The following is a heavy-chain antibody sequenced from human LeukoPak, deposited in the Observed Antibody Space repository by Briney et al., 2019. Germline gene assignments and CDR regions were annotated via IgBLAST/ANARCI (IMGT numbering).Heavy chain of an antibody. CDR3: ARLGRTADCSGDWCYDY. CDR2: IYTSGST. V-gene: IGHV4-4*07. CDR1: GGSISSYY. D-gene: IGHD2-15*01. J-gene: IGHJ4*02. Sequence: PSETLSLTCTVSGGSISSYYWSWIRQPAGKGLEWIGRIYTSGSTNYNPSLKSRVTMSVDTSKNQFSLKVRSLTAADTAVYYCARLGRTADCSGDWCYDYWGQGTLVTVSS.